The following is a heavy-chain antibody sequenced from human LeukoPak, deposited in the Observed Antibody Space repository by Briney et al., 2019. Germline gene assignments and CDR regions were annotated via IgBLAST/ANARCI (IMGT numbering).Heavy chain of an antibody. J-gene: IGHJ4*02. CDR1: GFTFDDYA. D-gene: IGHD2-21*01. CDR2: ISWNSGSI. CDR3: ARGIAYSDF. V-gene: IGHV3-9*01. Sequence: GGSLRLSCAASGFTFDDYAMHWVRHAPGKGLEWVSGISWNSGSIGYADSVKGRFTISRDNAKNTLYLQMNSLRAEDTAVYYCARGIAYSDFWGQGTLVTVSS.